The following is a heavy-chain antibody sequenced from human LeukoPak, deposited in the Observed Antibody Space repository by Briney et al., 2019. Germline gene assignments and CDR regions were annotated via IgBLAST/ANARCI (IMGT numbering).Heavy chain of an antibody. J-gene: IGHJ4*02. V-gene: IGHV4-4*07. D-gene: IGHD2-21*02. Sequence: SETLSLTCTVSGCSISSYYWSWIRQPAGKGLEWIGRISGSGNTNYNPSLKSRVTISLDTSKNQFSLKLTSVTAADTAVYYCARNHLVVVTAVRRAYYFDYWGQGILVTVSS. CDR2: ISGSGNT. CDR3: ARNHLVVVTAVRRAYYFDY. CDR1: GCSISSYY.